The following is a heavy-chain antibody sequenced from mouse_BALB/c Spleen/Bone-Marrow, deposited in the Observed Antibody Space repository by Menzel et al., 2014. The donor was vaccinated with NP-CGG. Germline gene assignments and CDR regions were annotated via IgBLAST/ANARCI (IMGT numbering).Heavy chain of an antibody. V-gene: IGHV14-3*02. CDR3: AEITTAAYYVMDY. J-gene: IGHJ4*01. CDR1: GFNIKATY. Sequence: VDRQSSGAELGQTAASVKLSCTAYGFNIKATYIHWVKQRPEQGLEWIGRIDPANGNTKYDPKFQGKATITADTSSNTAYRQISSRTSEDTAVYYDAEITTAAYYVMDYFDQATTTNVSS. CDR2: IDPANGNT. D-gene: IGHD1-2*01.